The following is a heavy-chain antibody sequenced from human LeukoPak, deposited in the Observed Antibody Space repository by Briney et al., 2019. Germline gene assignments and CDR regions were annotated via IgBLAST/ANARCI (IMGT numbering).Heavy chain of an antibody. V-gene: IGHV3-7*01. CDR2: LRDDGGEI. J-gene: IGHJ4*02. CDR1: GFTFSSYW. Sequence: PGGSLRLSCEASGFTFSSYWMSWVLQALGNGLEWVANLRDDGGEIFYVDSVKGRFTISRDNAKSSLFLQMNSLRAEDAAVYYCARDKPRGSYYGSIFDSWGQGTLVTVSS. D-gene: IGHD1-26*01. CDR3: ARDKPRGSYYGSIFDS.